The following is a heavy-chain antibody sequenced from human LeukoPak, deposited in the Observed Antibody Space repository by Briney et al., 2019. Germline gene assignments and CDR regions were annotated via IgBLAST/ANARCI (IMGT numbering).Heavy chain of an antibody. CDR1: GGSISSVSYY. D-gene: IGHD2-15*01. CDR2: IYTTGST. J-gene: IGHJ3*02. Sequence: PSETLSLTCTVSGGSISSVSYYWSWIRQPAGKGLEWIGRIYTTGSTNYNPSLKSRVTISVDPSKNQFSLKPSSVTAADPAVCYCARGHNYCSGGSCYAPDDAFDIWGQGTMVTVSS. V-gene: IGHV4-61*02. CDR3: ARGHNYCSGGSCYAPDDAFDI.